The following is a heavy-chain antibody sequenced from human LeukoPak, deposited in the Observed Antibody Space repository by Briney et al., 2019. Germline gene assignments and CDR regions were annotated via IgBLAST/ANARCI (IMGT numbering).Heavy chain of an antibody. CDR3: AKEGEQWLVQGYFDY. Sequence: GGSLRLSCAASGFPFSSYWVHWVRQAPGKGLVWVSRINTDGSTTTYADSVKGRLTISRDNAKNTVYLQMNSLRAEDTAVYYCAKEGEQWLVQGYFDYWGQGTLVTVSS. V-gene: IGHV3-74*01. J-gene: IGHJ4*02. CDR2: INTDGSTT. CDR1: GFPFSSYW. D-gene: IGHD6-19*01.